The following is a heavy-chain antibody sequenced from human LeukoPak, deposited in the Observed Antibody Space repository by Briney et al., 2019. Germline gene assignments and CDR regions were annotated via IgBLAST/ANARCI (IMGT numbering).Heavy chain of an antibody. V-gene: IGHV3-9*01. CDR1: GVNFDDYA. J-gene: IGHJ6*03. Sequence: QAGGSLRLSCAASGVNFDDYAMHWVRQSPGTGLEWGAGLNWDSRSLAYADSVRGRFTISRDNAKNSLYLQMNSLRAEDTAVYYCARDKYYDFWSGYYYYYYYMDVWGKGTTVTVSS. CDR2: LNWDSRSL. CDR3: ARDKYYDFWSGYYYYYYYMDV. D-gene: IGHD3-3*01.